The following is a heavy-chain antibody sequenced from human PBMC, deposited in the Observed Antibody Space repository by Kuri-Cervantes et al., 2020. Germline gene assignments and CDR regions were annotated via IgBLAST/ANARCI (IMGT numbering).Heavy chain of an antibody. D-gene: IGHD3-16*01. CDR3: ARDLLLRGSKSAY. J-gene: IGHJ4*02. CDR1: GYTFTSYG. V-gene: IGHV7-4-1*02. CDR2: INTNTGNP. Sequence: ASVKVSCKASGYTFTSYGISWVRQAPGQGLEWMGWINTNTGNPTYAQGFTGRFVFSLDTSVSTTYLQISSLKAEDTAVYYCARDLLLRGSKSAYWGQGTLVTVSS.